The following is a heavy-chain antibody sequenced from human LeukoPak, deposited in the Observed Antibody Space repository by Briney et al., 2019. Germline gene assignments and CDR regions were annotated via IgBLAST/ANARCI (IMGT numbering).Heavy chain of an antibody. Sequence: TSETLSLTCAVYGGSFSDHYWTWIRRSPGKGLEWIGEINHSGSATYNPSLKSRVTISVDTSKNQFPLKLSSVTAADTAVYYCARGGEDYGDPLDYWGQGTLVTVSS. CDR2: INHSGSA. CDR3: ARGGEDYGDPLDY. V-gene: IGHV4-34*01. J-gene: IGHJ4*02. CDR1: GGSFSDHY. D-gene: IGHD4-17*01.